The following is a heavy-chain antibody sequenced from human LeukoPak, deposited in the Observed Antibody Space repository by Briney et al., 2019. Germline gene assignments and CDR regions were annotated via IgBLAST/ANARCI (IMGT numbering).Heavy chain of an antibody. Sequence: PSETLSLTCAVYGGSFSGCYWSWIRQPPGKGLEWIGEINHSGSTNYNPSLKSRVTISVDTSKNQFSLKLSSVTAADTAVYYCARGHYYGSGSYYKVVRKMYYFDYWGQGTLVTVSS. D-gene: IGHD3-10*01. CDR2: INHSGST. CDR3: ARGHYYGSGSYYKVVRKMYYFDY. CDR1: GGSFSGCY. J-gene: IGHJ4*02. V-gene: IGHV4-34*01.